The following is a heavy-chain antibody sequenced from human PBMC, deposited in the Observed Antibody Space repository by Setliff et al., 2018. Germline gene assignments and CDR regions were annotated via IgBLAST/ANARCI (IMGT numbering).Heavy chain of an antibody. Sequence: SQTLSLTCAVYGESFSGHYWSWIRQPPGKGLEWIGEINHSGSTNYNPSLKSRVTISVDTSKNQFSLKLSSVAAADTAVYYCARGFDVCGGGACYTDGPYYFDYWGLGTLVSVSS. D-gene: IGHD2-21*02. CDR3: ARGFDVCGGGACYTDGPYYFDY. J-gene: IGHJ4*02. CDR1: GESFSGHY. V-gene: IGHV4-34*01. CDR2: INHSGST.